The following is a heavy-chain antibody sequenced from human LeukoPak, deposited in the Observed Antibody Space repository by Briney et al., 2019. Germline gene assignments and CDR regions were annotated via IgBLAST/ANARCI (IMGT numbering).Heavy chain of an antibody. J-gene: IGHJ4*02. CDR3: AHRRGGDFDY. D-gene: IGHD3-16*01. Sequence: SGPTLVKPTQTLTLTCTFSGLSLSSSGVAVGWIRQPPGKALEWLALIYWQDEKRYSPVLNSRLTITKDTSKNQVVLTMTNMDPVDTATYYCAHRRGGDFDYWGQGTPVTVSS. V-gene: IGHV2-5*01. CDR1: GLSLSSSGVA. CDR2: IYWQDEK.